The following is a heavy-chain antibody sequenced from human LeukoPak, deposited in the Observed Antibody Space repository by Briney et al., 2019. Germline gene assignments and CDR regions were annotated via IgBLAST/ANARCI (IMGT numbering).Heavy chain of an antibody. CDR2: IYYSGST. J-gene: IGHJ3*02. V-gene: IGHV4-59*01. CDR3: ARGLVDAFDI. CDR1: GGSISSYY. Sequence: SETLSLTCTVSGGSISSYYRSWIRQPPGKGLELIGYIYYSGSTNYNPSLKSRVTISVDTSKNQFSLKLSSVTAADTAVYYCARGLVDAFDIWGQGTMVTVSS.